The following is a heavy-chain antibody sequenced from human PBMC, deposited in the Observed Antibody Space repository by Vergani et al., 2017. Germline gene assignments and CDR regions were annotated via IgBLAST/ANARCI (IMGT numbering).Heavy chain of an antibody. D-gene: IGHD3-10*01. J-gene: IGHJ6*02. CDR1: GGTFSSYA. Sequence: QVQLVQSGAEVKKPGSSVKVSCKASGGTFSSYAISWVRQAPGQGLEWMGGIIPIFGTANYAQKFQGRVTITADESTSTAYMELSSLRSEDTAVYYWARDGIRWFGESGDYYYGMDVWGQGTTVTVSS. V-gene: IGHV1-69*01. CDR3: ARDGIRWFGESGDYYYGMDV. CDR2: IIPIFGTA.